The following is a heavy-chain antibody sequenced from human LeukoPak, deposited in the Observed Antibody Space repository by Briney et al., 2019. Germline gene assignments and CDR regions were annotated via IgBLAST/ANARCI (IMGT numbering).Heavy chain of an antibody. J-gene: IGHJ3*02. CDR3: ARARNYHDSSGYGANAFDI. Sequence: PSETLSLTCAVYGGSFSGYYWSWIRQPPGKGLEWIGEINHSGSTNYNPSLKSRVTISVDTSKNQFSLKLSSVTAADTAVYYCARARNYHDSSGYGANAFDIWGQGTMVTVSS. CDR2: INHSGST. CDR1: GGSFSGYY. D-gene: IGHD3-22*01. V-gene: IGHV4-34*01.